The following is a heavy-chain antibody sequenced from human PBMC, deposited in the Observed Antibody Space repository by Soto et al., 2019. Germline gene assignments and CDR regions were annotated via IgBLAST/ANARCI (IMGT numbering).Heavy chain of an antibody. V-gene: IGHV1-3*01. J-gene: IGHJ5*02. CDR2: INGGIGNT. CDR1: EYDFDSYS. Sequence: QVRLEQSGAEMKEPGASVKISCIASEYDFDSYSIHWLRQAPGERPEYMGRINGGIGNTKFSQKFQDRLTITRDTSASAMYMELSSLRSDDTGVYYWARRSVTIDGLDLWGQGTLVIVSS. D-gene: IGHD4-17*01. CDR3: ARRSVTIDGLDL.